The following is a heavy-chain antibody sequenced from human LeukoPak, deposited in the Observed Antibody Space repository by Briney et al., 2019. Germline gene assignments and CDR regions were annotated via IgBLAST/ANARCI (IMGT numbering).Heavy chain of an antibody. Sequence: GGSLRLSCAASGFTFSGVWMRWVRQAPGKGLEWVATINIDGSEKYYVDTVKGRFTISRDNARNSLYLQMNSLRGEDTAVYYCAREGTLRAHWDPFDYWGQGTLVTVSS. D-gene: IGHD7-27*01. V-gene: IGHV3-7*01. CDR3: AREGTLRAHWDPFDY. CDR1: GFTFSGVW. J-gene: IGHJ4*02. CDR2: INIDGSEK.